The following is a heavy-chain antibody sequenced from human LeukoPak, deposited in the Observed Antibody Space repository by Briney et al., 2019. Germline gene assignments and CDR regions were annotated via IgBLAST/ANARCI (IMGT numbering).Heavy chain of an antibody. CDR2: VYSGGGT. CDR1: GFTVSINY. J-gene: IGHJ4*02. CDR3: ARAVSGSYPAFDY. Sequence: GGSLRLSCAASGFTVSINYMNWVRQAPGQGLEWVSAVYSGGGTYYADSVKGRFTISRDNSKSTLYLQMNSLRAEDTALYYCARAVSGSYPAFDYWGQGTLVTVSS. D-gene: IGHD3-10*01. V-gene: IGHV3-53*01.